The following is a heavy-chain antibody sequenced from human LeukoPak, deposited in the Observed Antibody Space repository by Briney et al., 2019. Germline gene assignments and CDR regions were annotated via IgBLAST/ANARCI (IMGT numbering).Heavy chain of an antibody. J-gene: IGHJ4*02. CDR3: ADSGRGVIMEVGYYFDY. Sequence: ASVKVSCKASGYTFTSYDINWVRQATGQGLEWMGWMNPNSGNTGYAQKFQGRVTITADKSTSTAYMELSSLRSEDTAVYYCADSGRGVIMEVGYYFDYWGQGTLVTVSS. V-gene: IGHV1-8*01. D-gene: IGHD3-10*01. CDR2: MNPNSGNT. CDR1: GYTFTSYD.